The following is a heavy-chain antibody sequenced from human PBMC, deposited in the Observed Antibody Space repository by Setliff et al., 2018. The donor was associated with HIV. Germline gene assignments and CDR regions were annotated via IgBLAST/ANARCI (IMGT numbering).Heavy chain of an antibody. CDR2: IYYSGST. CDR1: GGSISGSSYY. Sequence: SETLSLTCTVSGGSISGSSYYWSWIRQPPGKGLEWIGYIYYSGSTNYNSSLKSRVTISVDTSKNQFSLKLSSVTAADTAVYYCARGGGSTWAFHYFMDVWGKGTTVTVSS. CDR3: ARGGGSTWAFHYFMDV. D-gene: IGHD6-13*01. J-gene: IGHJ6*03. V-gene: IGHV4-61*01.